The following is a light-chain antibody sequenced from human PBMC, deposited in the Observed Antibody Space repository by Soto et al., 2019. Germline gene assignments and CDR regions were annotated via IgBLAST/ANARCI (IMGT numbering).Light chain of an antibody. J-gene: IGKJ1*01. V-gene: IGKV2-28*01. CDR1: QSLLHSNGYNY. CDR2: LGS. Sequence: DRVMTQSPLSLPVTPGEPASISCRSSQSLLHSNGYNYLDWYLQKPGHSQQLLIYLGSNRASGVPDRFSGSGSGTDFTLKISRVEAEDVGVYYCLQALQTPRTFGHGTKVEIK. CDR3: LQALQTPRT.